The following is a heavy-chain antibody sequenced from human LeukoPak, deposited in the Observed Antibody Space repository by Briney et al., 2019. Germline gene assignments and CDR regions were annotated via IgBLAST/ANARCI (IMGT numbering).Heavy chain of an antibody. CDR1: GFTFSNYW. CDR3: ATYSSLNRREFQY. CDR2: IKTDGSEK. J-gene: IGHJ1*01. V-gene: IGHV3-7*01. Sequence: GGSLRLSCEGSGFTFSNYWMGWVRQAPGKGLQWVANIKTDGSEKYYVDSVKGRFTISRDNAKNSLYLQINSLRAEDTAVYYCATYSSLNRREFQYWGQGTLLTVSS. D-gene: IGHD3-22*01.